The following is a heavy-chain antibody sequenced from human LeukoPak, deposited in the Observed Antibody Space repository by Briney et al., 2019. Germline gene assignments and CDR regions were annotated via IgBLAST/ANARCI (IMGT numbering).Heavy chain of an antibody. CDR3: TTRGGITIFGVADP. CDR1: GFTFSSYA. D-gene: IGHD3-3*01. CDR2: ISYDGSNK. V-gene: IGHV3-30*04. Sequence: GGSLRLSCAASGFTFSSYAMHWVRQAPGKGLEWVAVISYDGSNKYYADSVKGRFTISRDNSKNTLYLQMNSLRAEDTAVYYCTTRGGITIFGVADPWGQGTLVTVSS. J-gene: IGHJ5*02.